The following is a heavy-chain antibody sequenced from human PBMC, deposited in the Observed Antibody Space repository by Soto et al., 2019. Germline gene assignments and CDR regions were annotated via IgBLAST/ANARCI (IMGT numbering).Heavy chain of an antibody. CDR1: GFSLDNFP. V-gene: IGHV3-48*02. J-gene: IGHJ4*02. CDR3: AKVPRPNICWPYYFDS. Sequence: GGSLRLCCVASGFSLDNFPMNWVRQTPGKGLEWISYISPRGDNIYYAESVKGRFTISRDNSRNSLFLQMNSLRDEDAALYYCAKVPRPNICWPYYFDSWGQGVPVTVSS. D-gene: IGHD2-21*01. CDR2: ISPRGDNI.